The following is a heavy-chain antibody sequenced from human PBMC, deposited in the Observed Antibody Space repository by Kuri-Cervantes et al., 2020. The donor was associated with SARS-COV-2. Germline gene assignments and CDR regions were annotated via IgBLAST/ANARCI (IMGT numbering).Heavy chain of an antibody. CDR1: GFTLSSYA. Sequence: GEFLKTPWAASGFTLSSYAMSWVRQAPGKGLEWVSAFSGRGGSTYYADSVRGRFTISRDNSKNTLYLQMNSLRAEDTAVYYCTRDGGLARNPIASLPWFDPWGQGTLVTVSS. CDR2: FSGRGGST. CDR3: TRDGGLARNPIASLPWFDP. D-gene: IGHD3-16*01. V-gene: IGHV3-23*01. J-gene: IGHJ5*02.